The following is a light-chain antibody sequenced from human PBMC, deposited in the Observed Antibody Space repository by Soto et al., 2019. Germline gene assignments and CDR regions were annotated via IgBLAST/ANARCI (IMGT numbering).Light chain of an antibody. Sequence: DVVMTQSPLSLPVTLGQPSSISCRSRQRLVYSDGNTYLNWFQQRPGQSPQLLIYFGSNRAPGVPDRFSGSGSGTDFTLKINRVEAEDVGTYYCMQALQSLTFGQGTRLEIK. CDR1: QRLVYSDGNTY. J-gene: IGKJ5*01. V-gene: IGKV2-28*01. CDR2: FGS. CDR3: MQALQSLT.